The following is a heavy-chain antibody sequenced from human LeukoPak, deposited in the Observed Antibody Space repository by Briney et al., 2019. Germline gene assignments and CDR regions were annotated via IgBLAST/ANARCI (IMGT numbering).Heavy chain of an antibody. CDR1: GFTFSVAA. CDR3: AKDIQLTT. J-gene: IGHJ3*01. CDR2: IGASGEST. V-gene: IGHV3-23*01. Sequence: GGSLTLSCAASGFTFSVAAMTWVRQAPGKGLEWVSLIGASGESTYYADSVKGRFTISRDNSKSTLSLQMNSLRVEDTAMYFCAKDIQLTTWGLGTMVTVSS. D-gene: IGHD5-24*01.